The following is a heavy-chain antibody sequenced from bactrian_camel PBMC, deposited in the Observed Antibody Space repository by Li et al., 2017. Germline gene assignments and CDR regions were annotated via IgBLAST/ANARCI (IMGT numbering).Heavy chain of an antibody. Sequence: VQLVESGGGSVQTGGSLRLSCAPSGLSVSDFSMAWFRQSPGKEREAVAAIRRDDLTAYTDSVKGRFTITREKDKNILYLQMNKLKPGDTAMYYCAVRLSSGCPIRPSDFSEWGQGTQVTVS. D-gene: IGHD5*01. J-gene: IGHJ4*01. V-gene: IGHV3S67*01. CDR2: IRRDDLT. CDR3: AVRLSSGCPIRPSDFSE. CDR1: GLSVSDFS.